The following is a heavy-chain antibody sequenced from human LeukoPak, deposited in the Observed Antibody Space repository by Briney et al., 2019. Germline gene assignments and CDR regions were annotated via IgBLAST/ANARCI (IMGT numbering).Heavy chain of an antibody. V-gene: IGHV1-69*04. CDR3: ASSYYYDSSSYYSDY. D-gene: IGHD3-22*01. CDR2: IIPILGIA. J-gene: IGHJ4*02. CDR1: GGTFSIYA. Sequence: SVKVSCTASGGTFSIYAISWVRQAPGQGLEWMGRIIPILGIANYAQKFQGRVTITADKSTSTAYMELSSLRSEDTAVYYCASSYYYDSSSYYSDYWGQGTLVTVSS.